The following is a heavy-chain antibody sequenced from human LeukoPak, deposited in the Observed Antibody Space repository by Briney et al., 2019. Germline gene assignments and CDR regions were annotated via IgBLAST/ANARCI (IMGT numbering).Heavy chain of an antibody. J-gene: IGHJ6*03. CDR2: INPNSGGT. CDR3: ARDRGIDYYGSGSYYRHYYYYMDV. CDR1: GYSFIDYY. Sequence: ASVKVSCKASGYSFIDYYIHWVRQAPGQGLEWMGWINPNSGGTNYAQKFQGRVTMTRDASISTAYMELSRLRSDDTAVYYCARDRGIDYYGSGSYYRHYYYYMDVWGKGTTVTVSS. V-gene: IGHV1-2*02. D-gene: IGHD3-10*01.